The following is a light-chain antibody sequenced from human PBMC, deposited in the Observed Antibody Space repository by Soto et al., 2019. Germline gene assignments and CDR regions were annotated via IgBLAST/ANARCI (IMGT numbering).Light chain of an antibody. J-gene: IGLJ2*01. V-gene: IGLV2-14*01. CDR2: DVS. CDR3: SSYASSSTLMV. CDR1: SSDVGGYNY. Sequence: QSALTQPASVSGSPGQSITISCTGTSSDVGGYNYVSWYQQHPGKAPKLMIYDVSNRPSGVSTRFSGSKSGSTASLTISGLQAEDEADYYCSSYASSSTLMVFGGGTKLTVL.